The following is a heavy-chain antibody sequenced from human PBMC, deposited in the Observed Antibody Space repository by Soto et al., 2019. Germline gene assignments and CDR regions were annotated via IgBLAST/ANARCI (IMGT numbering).Heavy chain of an antibody. CDR3: AKTMAVVGATTHFDY. V-gene: IGHV3-30*18. J-gene: IGHJ4*02. D-gene: IGHD1-26*01. Sequence: QVQLVESGGGVVQPGRSLRLSCAASGFTFSSYGMHWVRQAPGKGLEWVAVISYDGSNKYYADSVKGRFTISRDNSKNTLYLQMNSLRAEDTAVYYCAKTMAVVGATTHFDYWGQGTLVTVSS. CDR2: ISYDGSNK. CDR1: GFTFSSYG.